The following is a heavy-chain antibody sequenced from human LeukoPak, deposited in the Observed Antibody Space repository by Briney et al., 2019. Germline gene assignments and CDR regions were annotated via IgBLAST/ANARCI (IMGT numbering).Heavy chain of an antibody. V-gene: IGHV3-48*01. CDR1: GFTFNDHG. Sequence: GGSLRLSCAASGFTFNDHGMSWVRQAPGGGLEWISYISGGSRSIYYTDSVKGRFTISRDNAKDSLYLQMNSLRAEDTAAYYCARDSVQYSDGYYKAPADYWGQGTLVTVSS. J-gene: IGHJ4*02. D-gene: IGHD3-22*01. CDR3: ARDSVQYSDGYYKAPADY. CDR2: ISGGSRSI.